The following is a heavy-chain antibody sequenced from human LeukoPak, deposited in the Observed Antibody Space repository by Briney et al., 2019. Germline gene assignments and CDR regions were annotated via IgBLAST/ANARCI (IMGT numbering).Heavy chain of an antibody. D-gene: IGHD3-22*01. CDR1: GYTFSNHD. CDR2: MNPNSGNT. V-gene: IGHV1-8*01. Sequence: GASVKVSCQTSGYTFSNHDFDWVRQAPGQGLEWMGWMNPNSGNTGYAQKFQGRVTMTRNTSISTAYMELSSLRSEDTAVYYCARGHSSGYYWWGQGTLVTVSS. J-gene: IGHJ4*02. CDR3: ARGHSSGYYW.